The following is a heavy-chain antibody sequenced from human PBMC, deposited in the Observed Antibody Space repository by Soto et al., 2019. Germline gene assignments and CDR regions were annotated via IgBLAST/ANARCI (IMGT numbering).Heavy chain of an antibody. J-gene: IGHJ6*03. Sequence: EVQLAESGGGLAQPGGSLRLSCAASGFTLSGYAMDWVRQAPGKGLEYVSGISSNGGGTYYANSVQGRFTISRDNSKNTVYRQMGSLRPEDMAVYYCARRARPDFYYMDVWGKGTTVTVS. CDR3: ARRARPDFYYMDV. D-gene: IGHD6-6*01. CDR1: GFTLSGYA. V-gene: IGHV3-64*01. CDR2: ISSNGGGT.